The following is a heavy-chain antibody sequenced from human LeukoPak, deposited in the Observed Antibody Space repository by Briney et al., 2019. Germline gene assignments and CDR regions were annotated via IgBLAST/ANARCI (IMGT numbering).Heavy chain of an antibody. D-gene: IGHD4-17*01. CDR2: ISYDGSNK. J-gene: IGHJ4*02. CDR3: ARVGGMTTLDS. CDR1: GFTFSSYA. V-gene: IGHV3-30-3*01. Sequence: PGGSLRLSCAASGFTFSSYAMHWVRQAPGKGLEWVAVISYDGSNKYYADSVKGRFTISRDNSKNTLYLQMNSLRAEDTAVYYCARVGGMTTLDSWGQGTLVTVSS.